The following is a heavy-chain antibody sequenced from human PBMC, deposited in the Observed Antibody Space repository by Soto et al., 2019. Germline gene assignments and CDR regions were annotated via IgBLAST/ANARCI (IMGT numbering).Heavy chain of an antibody. V-gene: IGHV5-10-1*01. Sequence: PGESLKISCKGSGYSFTTYWITWVRQMPGKGLEWMGTIDPNDSYTIYSPSYEGHVTISADKSISTAYLQWSSLKASDTAMYYCARQTEGEIDFWGQGTLVTVSS. D-gene: IGHD3-16*01. CDR2: IDPNDSYT. J-gene: IGHJ4*02. CDR3: ARQTEGEIDF. CDR1: GYSFTTYW.